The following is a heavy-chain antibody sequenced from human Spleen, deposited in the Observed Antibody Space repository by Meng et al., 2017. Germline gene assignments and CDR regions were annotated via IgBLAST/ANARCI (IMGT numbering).Heavy chain of an antibody. D-gene: IGHD6-13*01. CDR3: ARTIGVEYSSSWYYFDY. Sequence: HVQLPQVGAGLLKPSETLSLTCAVYGGTISGYYWSWIRQPPGKGLEWIGEINDSGSTNYNPSLKSRVTISKDTSKNQFSLKLSSVTAADTAVYYCARTIGVEYSSSWYYFDYWGQGTLVTVSS. J-gene: IGHJ4*02. CDR1: GGTISGYY. V-gene: IGHV4-34*01. CDR2: INDSGST.